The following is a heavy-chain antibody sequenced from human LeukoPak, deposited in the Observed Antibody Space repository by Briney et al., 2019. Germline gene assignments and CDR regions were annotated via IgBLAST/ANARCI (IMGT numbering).Heavy chain of an antibody. V-gene: IGHV4-39*01. CDR2: IYYTGST. CDR1: GXSISNSSYY. J-gene: IGHJ4*02. CDR3: ARASNYFDILY. Sequence: PSETLSLTCTVSGXSISNSSYYWGWIRQPPGKGLEWIGTIYYTGSTYYNPSLKSRVTISIDTSKNQFSLRLSSVTAADTAVYFCARASNYFDILYWGQGTLVTVSS. D-gene: IGHD3-22*01.